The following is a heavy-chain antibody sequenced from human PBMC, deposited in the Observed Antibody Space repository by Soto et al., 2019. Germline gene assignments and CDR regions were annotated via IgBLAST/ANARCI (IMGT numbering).Heavy chain of an antibody. Sequence: PGGSLRLSCAASGFTFSSYAMHWVRQAPGKGLEWVAVISYDGSNKYYADSVKGRFTISRDNSKNTLYLQMNSLRAEDTAVYYCARDFYWMAGGMDVWGQGTTVTVSS. CDR3: ARDFYWMAGGMDV. CDR1: GFTFSSYA. CDR2: ISYDGSNK. V-gene: IGHV3-30-3*01. J-gene: IGHJ6*02. D-gene: IGHD3-9*01.